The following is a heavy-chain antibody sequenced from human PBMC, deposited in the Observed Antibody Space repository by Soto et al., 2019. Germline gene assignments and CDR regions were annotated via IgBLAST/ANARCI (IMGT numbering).Heavy chain of an antibody. Sequence: PGGSLRLSCAASGFTFSNAWMSWVRQAPGKGLEWVGRIKSKTDGGTTDYAAPVKGRFTISRDDSKNTLYLQMNSLKTEDTAVYYCTTRDYYYYYGMDVWGQGTTVTVSS. J-gene: IGHJ6*02. CDR2: IKSKTDGGTT. CDR1: GFTFSNAW. V-gene: IGHV3-15*01. CDR3: TTRDYYYYYGMDV.